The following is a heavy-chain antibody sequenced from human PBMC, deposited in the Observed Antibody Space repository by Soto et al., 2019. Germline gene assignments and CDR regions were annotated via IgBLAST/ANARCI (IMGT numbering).Heavy chain of an antibody. J-gene: IGHJ4*02. Sequence: ASVKVSCKACGYTFTSYAMHLVRQAPGQRLEWMGWINAGNGNTKYSQKFQGRVTITRDTSASTAYMELSSLRSEDTAVYYCAADTLYYCGSYCDGGCTDYWGQGTLGTGSS. CDR2: INAGNGNT. CDR1: GYTFTSYA. D-gene: IGHD1-26*01. CDR3: AADTLYYCGSYCDGGCTDY. V-gene: IGHV1-3*01.